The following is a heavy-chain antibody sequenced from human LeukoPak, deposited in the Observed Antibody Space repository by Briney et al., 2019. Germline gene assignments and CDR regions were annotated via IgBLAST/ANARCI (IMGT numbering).Heavy chain of an antibody. D-gene: IGHD3-22*01. J-gene: IGHJ5*02. CDR2: IRGSGSYT. CDR1: GFTFSDYY. V-gene: IGHV3-11*05. CDR3: ARVPYQSDSSGYIWFDP. Sequence: GGSLRLSCAASGFTFSDYYMSWIRQAPGKGLEWVSYIRGSGSYTNYADSVKGRFTISRDNAKNSLYLQMTSLRAEDTAVYYCARVPYQSDSSGYIWFDPWGQGTLVTVSS.